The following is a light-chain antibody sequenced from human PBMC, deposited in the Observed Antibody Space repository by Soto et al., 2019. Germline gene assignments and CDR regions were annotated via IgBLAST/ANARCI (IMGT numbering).Light chain of an antibody. CDR1: SSDFGGYNY. CDR2: DVT. CDR3: SSYTSSSTPYV. V-gene: IGLV2-14*01. Sequence: QSVLTQPASVSGSPGQSITISCTGNSSDFGGYNYVSWYQQHPVKAPKLIIYDVTNRPSGVSDRFSGSKSGNTASLTISGLQAEDEADYYCSSYTSSSTPYVFGTGTKVTVL. J-gene: IGLJ1*01.